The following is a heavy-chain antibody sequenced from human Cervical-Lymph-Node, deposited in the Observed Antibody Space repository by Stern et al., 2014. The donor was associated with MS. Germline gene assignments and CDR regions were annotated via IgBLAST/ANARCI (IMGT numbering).Heavy chain of an antibody. CDR1: GYTFTSYD. CDR2: MNPNSGNT. V-gene: IGHV1-8*01. CDR3: ARGQAVAGTLPEY. J-gene: IGHJ4*02. Sequence: VQLVESGAEVKKPGASGKVSCKASGYTFTSYDINWVRQATGQGLEWMGWMNPNSGNTGYAQKFQGRVTMTRDTSTSTAYMEVSSLRSEDTAVYYCARGQAVAGTLPEYWGQGTLVTVSS. D-gene: IGHD6-19*01.